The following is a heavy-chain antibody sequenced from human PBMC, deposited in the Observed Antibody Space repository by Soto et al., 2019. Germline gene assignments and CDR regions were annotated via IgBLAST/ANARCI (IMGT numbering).Heavy chain of an antibody. CDR2: INPNSGGT. CDR3: ARSYYDSSGYYYYFDY. V-gene: IGHV1-2*04. CDR1: GYTFTGYY. D-gene: IGHD3-22*01. Sequence: ASVKVSCKASGYTFTGYYMHWVRQAPGQGLEWMGWINPNSGGTNYAQKFQGWVTMTRDTSISTAYMELSRLRSDDTAVYYCARSYYDSSGYYYYFDYWGQGTLVTVSS. J-gene: IGHJ4*02.